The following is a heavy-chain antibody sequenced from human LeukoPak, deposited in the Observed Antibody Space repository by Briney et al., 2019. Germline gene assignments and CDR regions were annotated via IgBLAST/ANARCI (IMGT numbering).Heavy chain of an antibody. CDR2: INHSGST. D-gene: IGHD6-13*01. CDR1: GGSFSGYY. Sequence: SETLSLTCAVYGGSFSGYYWSWIRQPPGKGLEWIGEINHSGSTNYNPSLKSRVTISVDTSKNQFSLQLNSVTPEDTAVYYCARDSGKHIAAAGGIDYWGQGTLVTVSS. J-gene: IGHJ4*02. CDR3: ARDSGKHIAAAGGIDY. V-gene: IGHV4-34*01.